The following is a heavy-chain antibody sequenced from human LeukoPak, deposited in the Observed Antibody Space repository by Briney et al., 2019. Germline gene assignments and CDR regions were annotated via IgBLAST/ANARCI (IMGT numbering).Heavy chain of an antibody. Sequence: GGSLRLSCAASGFTFSDYYMSWIRQAPGKGLEWVSYISSSSSYTNYADSVKGRFTISRDNAKNSLYLQMNSLRAEDTAVYYCARDGGSGNTKKKIYYYCGMDVWGKGTTVTVSS. CDR2: ISSSSSYT. CDR1: GFTFSDYY. D-gene: IGHD3-10*01. V-gene: IGHV3-11*06. J-gene: IGHJ6*04. CDR3: ARDGGSGNTKKKIYYYCGMDV.